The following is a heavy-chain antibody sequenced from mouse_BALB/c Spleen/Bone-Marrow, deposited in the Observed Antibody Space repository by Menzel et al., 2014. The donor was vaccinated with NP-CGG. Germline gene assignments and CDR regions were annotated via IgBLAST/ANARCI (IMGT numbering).Heavy chain of an antibody. V-gene: IGHV1S81*02. CDR2: ISPGNGRT. CDR3: ARTYFDY. Sequence: VQLQQSGAELVKPGASVKLSCKASGYTFTSYWMHWVKQRPGQGLEWIGEISPGNGRTNYNEKFKSKATLTVDKSSSTAYMQLSSLTSEDSAVYYCARTYFDYWGQGTTLTVSS. J-gene: IGHJ2*01. CDR1: GYTFTSYW.